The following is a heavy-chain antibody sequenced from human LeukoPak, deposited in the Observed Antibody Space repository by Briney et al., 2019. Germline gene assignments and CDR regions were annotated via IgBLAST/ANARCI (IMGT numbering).Heavy chain of an antibody. Sequence: SVKVSCKASGGTFSSYAISWVRQAPGQGLEWMGGIIPIFGTANYAQKFQGRVTITTDESTSTAYMELSSLRSGDTAVYYCARGTPYSSSWYLDYWGQGTLVTVSS. J-gene: IGHJ4*02. D-gene: IGHD6-13*01. CDR2: IIPIFGTA. V-gene: IGHV1-69*05. CDR1: GGTFSSYA. CDR3: ARGTPYSSSWYLDY.